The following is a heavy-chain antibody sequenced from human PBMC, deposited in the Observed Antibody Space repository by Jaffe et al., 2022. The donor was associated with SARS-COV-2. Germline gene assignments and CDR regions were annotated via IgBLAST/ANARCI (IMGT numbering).Heavy chain of an antibody. Sequence: QITLKESGPTLVKPTQTLTLTCAFSGFSFSTPGVGVGWIRQPPGKALEWLALVYWDDEIHYTPSLKSRLTITKDTSKNQVVLTITNMDPVDTATYYCAHRTHPYTCSWHYWGQGTLVTVSS. CDR2: VYWDDEI. V-gene: IGHV2-5*02. CDR3: AHRTHPYTCSWHY. CDR1: GFSFSTPGVG. J-gene: IGHJ4*02. D-gene: IGHD6-13*01.